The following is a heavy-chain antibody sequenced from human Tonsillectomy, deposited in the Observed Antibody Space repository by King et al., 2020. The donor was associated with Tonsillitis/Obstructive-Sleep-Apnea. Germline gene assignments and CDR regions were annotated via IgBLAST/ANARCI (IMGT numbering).Heavy chain of an antibody. V-gene: IGHV4-34*01. CDR1: GGSFSEYK. D-gene: IGHD2-2*02. CDR2: IDDGGST. CDR3: ARFRSRALYCEFKFCYKTAWFDP. J-gene: IGHJ5*02. Sequence: VQLQQWGAGLLKPSETLSLTCGVYGGSFSEYKWSWIRHPPGKALEWIGSIDDGGSTSYNPSLKSRVTISVATSKIQFSLKVTSVTAADTAIYYCARFRSRALYCEFKFCYKTAWFDPWGQGTLVTVSS.